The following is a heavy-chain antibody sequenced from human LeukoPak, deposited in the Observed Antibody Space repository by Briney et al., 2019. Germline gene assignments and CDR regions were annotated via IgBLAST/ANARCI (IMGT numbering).Heavy chain of an antibody. CDR2: IRQDGSEE. J-gene: IGHJ6*03. Sequence: GGSLRLSCAASGFTFSTSWMSWVRQAPGKGLEWVANIRQDGSEEYYVDSVKGRFTISRDNAKNSLYLQMNSLRAEDSAVYYCARMAALYFYYMVVWGKGTTVTVSS. V-gene: IGHV3-7*01. D-gene: IGHD5-24*01. CDR3: ARMAALYFYYMVV. CDR1: GFTFSTSW.